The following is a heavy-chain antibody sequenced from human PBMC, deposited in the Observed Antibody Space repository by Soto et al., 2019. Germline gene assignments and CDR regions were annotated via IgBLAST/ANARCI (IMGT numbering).Heavy chain of an antibody. D-gene: IGHD7-27*01. Sequence: QVQLVESGGGVVQPGRSLRLSCAASGFTFSSYAMHWVRQAPGKGLEWVAVISYDGSKKYYADSVKGRFTISRDNSKNTLYLQMNSLRAEDTAVYYCARDQKLGRFDYWGQGTLVTVSS. V-gene: IGHV3-30-3*01. J-gene: IGHJ4*02. CDR1: GFTFSSYA. CDR2: ISYDGSKK. CDR3: ARDQKLGRFDY.